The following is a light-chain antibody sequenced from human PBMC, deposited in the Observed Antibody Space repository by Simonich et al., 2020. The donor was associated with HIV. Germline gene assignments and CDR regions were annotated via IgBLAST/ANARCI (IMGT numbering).Light chain of an antibody. Sequence: DIVMTQSPDSLTVSLGERATIKCKSSQSVLYSSNNKNYLAWYQQKPGQPPKLLIYWASTRESGVPDRFSGSESGTDFTLTISSLQAEDVAVYYCQQYYETPYTFGQGTKLEIK. V-gene: IGKV4-1*01. J-gene: IGKJ2*01. CDR1: QSVLYSSNNKNY. CDR3: QQYYETPYT. CDR2: WAS.